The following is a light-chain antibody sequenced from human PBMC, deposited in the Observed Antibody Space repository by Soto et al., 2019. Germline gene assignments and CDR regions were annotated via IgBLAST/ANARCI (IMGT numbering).Light chain of an antibody. CDR2: AAS. V-gene: IGKV1-39*01. Sequence: DIQMTQSPSSLSASVGDRVTITCRASQSISSYLNWYQQTPGKAPKLLIYAASSLQSGVPSRFSGSGSGTDFTLTISILQPEDFATFYCQQSYSTPHTFGQGTKVEIK. CDR3: QQSYSTPHT. CDR1: QSISSY. J-gene: IGKJ1*01.